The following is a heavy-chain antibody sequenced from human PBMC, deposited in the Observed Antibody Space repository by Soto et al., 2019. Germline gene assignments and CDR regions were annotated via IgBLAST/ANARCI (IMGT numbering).Heavy chain of an antibody. D-gene: IGHD6-13*01. CDR3: VLSSSWYAFDI. V-gene: IGHV3-13*01. CDR2: IGTVGDT. J-gene: IGHJ3*02. Sequence: EVQLVESGGGLVQPGGSLRLSCAASGFTLSTYDMHWVRQATGKGLEWVSAIGTVGDTYYPGSVKGRFTISRENAKNSLYLQMNSLRAEDTAVYYCVLSSSWYAFDIWGQGTMVTVSS. CDR1: GFTLSTYD.